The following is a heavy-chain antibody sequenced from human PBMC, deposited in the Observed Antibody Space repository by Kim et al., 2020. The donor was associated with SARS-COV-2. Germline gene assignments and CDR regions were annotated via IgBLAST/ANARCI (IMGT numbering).Heavy chain of an antibody. CDR1: GFTFTGYA. V-gene: IGHV3-23*01. Sequence: GGSLRLSCTTSGFTFTGYAMSWVRQAPGKGLEWVSSIDGSDGTTYYVDSVKGRFTISRDNSKNTLYLQMSNLRADDTAVYCCMKGGWGWIWDHWGQGTLVTVSS. CDR2: IDGSDGTT. J-gene: IGHJ4*02. CDR3: MKGGWGWIWDH. D-gene: IGHD2-2*03.